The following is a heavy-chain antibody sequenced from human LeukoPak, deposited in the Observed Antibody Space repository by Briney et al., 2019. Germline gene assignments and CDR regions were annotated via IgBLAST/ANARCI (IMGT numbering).Heavy chain of an antibody. CDR1: GGSISSGGYY. V-gene: IGHV4-31*03. Sequence: SQTLSLTCTVSGGSISSGGYYWSWIRQHPGKGLKWIGYIYYSGSTYYNPSLKSRVTISVDTSKNQFSLKLSSVTAADTAVYYCAREDLYCTNGVCVVGAFDIWGQGTMVTVSS. J-gene: IGHJ3*02. CDR2: IYYSGST. CDR3: AREDLYCTNGVCVVGAFDI. D-gene: IGHD2-8*01.